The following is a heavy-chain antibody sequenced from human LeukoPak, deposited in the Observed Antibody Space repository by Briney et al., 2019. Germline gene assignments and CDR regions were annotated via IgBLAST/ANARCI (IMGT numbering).Heavy chain of an antibody. Sequence: SGGSLRLSCAASGFTFSDYYMSCIRQAPGKGLEWVSYISSSGSTIYYADSVKGRFTISRDNAKNSLYLQMNSLRAEDAAVYYCAGSYYPRVYMDVWGKGTTVTVSS. V-gene: IGHV3-11*04. J-gene: IGHJ6*03. CDR3: AGSYYPRVYMDV. CDR1: GFTFSDYY. CDR2: ISSSGSTI. D-gene: IGHD1-26*01.